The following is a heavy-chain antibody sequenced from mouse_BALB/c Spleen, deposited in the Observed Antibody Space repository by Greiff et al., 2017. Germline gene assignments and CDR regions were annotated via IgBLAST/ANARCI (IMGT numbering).Heavy chain of an antibody. CDR3: ARKSSYSYFDV. J-gene: IGHJ1*01. V-gene: IGHV1-87*01. Sequence: VQLQQSGAELARPGASVKLSCKASGYTFTSYWMQWVKQRPGQGLEWIGAIYPGDGDTRYTQKFKGKATLTADKSSSTAYMQLSSLASEDSAVYYCARKSSYSYFDVWGAGTTVTVSS. CDR1: GYTFTSYW. CDR2: IYPGDGDT. D-gene: IGHD1-3*01.